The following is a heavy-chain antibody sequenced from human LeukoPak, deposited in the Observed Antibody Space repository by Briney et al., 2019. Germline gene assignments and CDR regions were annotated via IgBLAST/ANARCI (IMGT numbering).Heavy chain of an antibody. Sequence: PGGSLRLSCAASGFTFRSYWMHWVRQAPGKGLVWVSRINSDGSSTSYADSVKGRFTISRDNAKNTLYLQMNSLRAEDTAVYYCARDLTGYYYYYYYMDVWGKGTTVTVSS. CDR3: ARDLTGYYYYYYYMDV. CDR2: INSDGSST. V-gene: IGHV3-74*01. J-gene: IGHJ6*03. D-gene: IGHD2-15*01. CDR1: GFTFRSYW.